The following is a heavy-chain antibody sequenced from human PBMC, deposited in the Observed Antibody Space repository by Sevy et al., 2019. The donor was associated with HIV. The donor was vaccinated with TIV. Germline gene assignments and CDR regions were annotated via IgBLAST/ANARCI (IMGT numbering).Heavy chain of an antibody. J-gene: IGHJ4*02. CDR1: GFTFSSYW. Sequence: GGSPRLSCAASGFTFSSYWMSWVRQAPGKGLEWVANIKQDGNDKYYVDSVKGRFTVSRDNAKNSLSLQMNSLRAEDTAVYYCARDPGRTGFDFWGQGTLVTVSS. D-gene: IGHD1-1*01. CDR3: ARDPGRTGFDF. CDR2: IKQDGNDK. V-gene: IGHV3-7*03.